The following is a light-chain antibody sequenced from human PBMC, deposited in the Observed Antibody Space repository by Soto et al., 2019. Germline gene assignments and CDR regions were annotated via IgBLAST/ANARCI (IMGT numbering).Light chain of an antibody. CDR2: DAS. Sequence: DIQMTQSPSTLSASVGDSVTITCRASQSISSWLAWYQQKPGKATKLLIYDASYLERGVPSRFSGSGSGTEFTHALISLQPDDLATYYCQQYNSFWTFGQGTKVEI. V-gene: IGKV1-5*01. J-gene: IGKJ1*01. CDR1: QSISSW. CDR3: QQYNSFWT.